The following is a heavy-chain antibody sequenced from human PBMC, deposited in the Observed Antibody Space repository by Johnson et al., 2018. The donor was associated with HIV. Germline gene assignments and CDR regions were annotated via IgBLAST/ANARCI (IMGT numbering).Heavy chain of an antibody. CDR2: IKQDGSEK. CDR1: GFTFSSYW. J-gene: IGHJ3*02. CDR3: ARGLSYYDSSGYWSVFDI. Sequence: VQLVESGGGVVQPGGSLRLSCAASGFTFSSYWMSWVRQAPGKGLEWVANIKQDGSEKYYVDSVTGRFTISRDNSKKTLFLQMGSLRAEDMAVYYCARGLSYYDSSGYWSVFDIWGQGTMVTVSS. V-gene: IGHV3-7*04. D-gene: IGHD3-22*01.